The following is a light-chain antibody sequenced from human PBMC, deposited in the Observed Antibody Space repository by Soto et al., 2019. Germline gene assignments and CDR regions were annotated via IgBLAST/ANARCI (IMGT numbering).Light chain of an antibody. CDR2: GAS. CDR1: QSVSSSY. Sequence: IVSTQSPGTLSLSPGERATLSCRASQSVSSSYLAWYQQKPGQAPRLLIYGASTRATGIPARFSGSGSGTEFTLTISGIQSEDFATYYGQQYNNWPVTFGGGAKMHIK. V-gene: IGKV3D-15*01. J-gene: IGKJ4*01. CDR3: QQYNNWPVT.